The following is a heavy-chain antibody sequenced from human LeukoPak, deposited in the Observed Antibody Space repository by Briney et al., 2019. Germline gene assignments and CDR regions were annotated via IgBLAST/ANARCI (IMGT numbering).Heavy chain of an antibody. J-gene: IGHJ4*02. D-gene: IGHD3-22*01. V-gene: IGHV3-30-3*01. CDR2: ISYDGSNK. CDR3: ARATPYYYDSSVQFDY. Sequence: GRSLRLSCAASGFTFSSYAMHWVRQAPGKGLEWVAVISYDGSNKYYADSVKGRFTISRDNSKNTLYLQMNSLRAEDTAVYYCARATPYYYDSSVQFDYWGQGTLVTVSS. CDR1: GFTFSSYA.